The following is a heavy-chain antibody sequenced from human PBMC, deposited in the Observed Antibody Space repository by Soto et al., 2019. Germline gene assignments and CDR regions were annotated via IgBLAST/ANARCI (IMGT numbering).Heavy chain of an antibody. CDR2: VYYTGST. J-gene: IGHJ4*02. Sequence: KTSGTLSLTCSVSGGSISGSYWSWIRQSPGKGLEWLGYVYYTGSTNYSPSLRSRVSISVDTSKNEFSLRLSSVTAADTAVYFCARSVAVPGAHIDYWGQGTQVTVSS. CDR3: ARSVAVPGAHIDY. CDR1: GGSISGSY. D-gene: IGHD6-19*01. V-gene: IGHV4-59*01.